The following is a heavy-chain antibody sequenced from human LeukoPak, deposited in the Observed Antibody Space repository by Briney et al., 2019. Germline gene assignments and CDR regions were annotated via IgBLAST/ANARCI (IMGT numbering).Heavy chain of an antibody. CDR2: ITPNSGGT. D-gene: IGHD3-10*01. CDR3: ARAGGYYGSGSYLSLDY. CDR1: GYTFTGYY. J-gene: IGHJ4*02. V-gene: IGHV1-2*02. Sequence: GASVKVSCKASGYTFTGYYMHWVRQAPGQGLEWMGWITPNSGGTNYAQKFQGRVTMTRDTSISTAYVELSRLRSDDTAVYYCARAGGYYGSGSYLSLDYWGQGTLVTVSS.